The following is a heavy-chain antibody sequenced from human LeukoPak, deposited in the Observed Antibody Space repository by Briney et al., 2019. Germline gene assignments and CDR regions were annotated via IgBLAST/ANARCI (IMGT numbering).Heavy chain of an antibody. J-gene: IGHJ4*02. D-gene: IGHD3-22*01. CDR1: GGSFSGYY. Sequence: SETLSLTCAVYGGSFSGYYWSWIRQPAGKGLEWIGRIYTSGSTNYNPSLKSRVTMSVDTSKNQFSLKLSSVTAADTAVYYCAREASYYYDSSGYSSRTHFDYWGQGTLVTVSS. V-gene: IGHV4-4*07. CDR2: IYTSGST. CDR3: AREASYYYDSSGYSSRTHFDY.